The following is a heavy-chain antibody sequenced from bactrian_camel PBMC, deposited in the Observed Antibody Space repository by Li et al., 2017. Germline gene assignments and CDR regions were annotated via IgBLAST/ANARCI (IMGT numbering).Heavy chain of an antibody. CDR1: GFTFSSYD. Sequence: VQLVESGGGLVQPGESLRLSCAASGFTFSSYDMSWVRQTPGKGLEWVSTINTAGDTTVYADSVKGRFTISQDRNKNTVYLQMNSLKPEDTAMYYCAAGREGYPDAWYNRLLSGYWGQGTQVTVS. CDR2: INTAGDTT. J-gene: IGHJ6*01. D-gene: IGHD5*01. CDR3: AAGREGYPDAWYNRLLSGY. V-gene: IGHV3S40*01.